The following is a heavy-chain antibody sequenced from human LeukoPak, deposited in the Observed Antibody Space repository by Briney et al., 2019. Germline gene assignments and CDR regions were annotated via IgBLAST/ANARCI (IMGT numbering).Heavy chain of an antibody. V-gene: IGHV4-59*08. CDR3: ARHYGP. CDR2: FYDSGSI. Sequence: SETLSLTCTVSGGSISSYYWNWIRQPPGKGLEWIGCFYDSGSINYNPSLKSRVTISVDTSKNQFSLKLNSVTAADTAVYYCARHYGPWGQGTLVTVSS. J-gene: IGHJ5*02. D-gene: IGHD3-10*01. CDR1: GGSISSYY.